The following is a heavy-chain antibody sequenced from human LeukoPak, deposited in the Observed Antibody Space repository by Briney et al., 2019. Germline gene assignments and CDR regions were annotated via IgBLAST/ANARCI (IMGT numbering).Heavy chain of an antibody. CDR1: GFTFSTFW. D-gene: IGHD2-15*01. CDR2: IKPDGSEK. J-gene: IGHJ4*02. V-gene: IGHV3-7*01. CDR3: ARGGTFVSDY. Sequence: GGSLLLSCAASGFTFSTFWMSWVRPAPGKGLEWVANIKPDGSEKYYVDSMKGRFTVSRDNAKNSLYLQMDSLRAEDTAVYYCARGGTFVSDYWGQGTLVTVSS.